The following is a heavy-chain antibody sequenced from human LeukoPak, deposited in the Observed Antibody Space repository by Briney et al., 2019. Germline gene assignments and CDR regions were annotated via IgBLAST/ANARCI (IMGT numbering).Heavy chain of an antibody. D-gene: IGHD3-9*01. CDR3: ARVSTSGYRDWLDP. J-gene: IGHJ5*02. CDR2: IYPKSGGT. Sequence: ASVNVSCKTSGYTFAYYYIHWVRQAPGQGLEWMGWIYPKSGGTNSAQKFKGRVTMTRDTSIRTAHMELSRLRFDDPAEYCIARVSTSGYRDWLDPWGQGTLVTVSS. V-gene: IGHV1-2*02. CDR1: GYTFAYYY.